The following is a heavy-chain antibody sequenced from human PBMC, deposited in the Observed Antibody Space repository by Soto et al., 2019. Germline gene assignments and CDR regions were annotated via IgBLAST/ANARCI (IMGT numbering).Heavy chain of an antibody. D-gene: IGHD2-2*01. J-gene: IGHJ2*01. CDR1: GGSFSGYY. CDR2: INHSGST. V-gene: IGHV4-34*01. CDR3: ARGGTGDIVVVPAASNARYFDL. Sequence: QVQLQQWGAGLLKPSETLSLTCAVYGGSFSGYYWSWIRQPPGKGREWIGEINHSGSTNYNPSLKSRVTISVDTYKKQFSLKLSSVTAADTAVYYCARGGTGDIVVVPAASNARYFDLWGRGTLVTVSS.